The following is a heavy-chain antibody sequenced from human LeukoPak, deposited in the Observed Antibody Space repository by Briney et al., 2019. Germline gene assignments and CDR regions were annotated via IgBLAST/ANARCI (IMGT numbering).Heavy chain of an antibody. CDR2: IDPASGIT. CDR3: ARVGAPGGLRPYHYYY. Sequence: ASVKVSCKASGYIFSDYWIHWVRQAPGRGLECSGWIDPASGITNQPQKFQGRITVTRDMSASTVYMDLTGLTTDDTALYYCARVGAPGGLRPYHYYYWGQGTLVTVSS. V-gene: IGHV1-2*02. CDR1: GYIFSDYW. J-gene: IGHJ4*02. D-gene: IGHD3-16*01.